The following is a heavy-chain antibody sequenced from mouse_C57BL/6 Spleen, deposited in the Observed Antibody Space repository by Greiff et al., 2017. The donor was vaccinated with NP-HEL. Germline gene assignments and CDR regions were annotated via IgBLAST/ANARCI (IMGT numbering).Heavy chain of an antibody. V-gene: IGHV14-1*01. D-gene: IGHD1-1*01. CDR1: GFNIKDYY. CDR2: IDPEDGDT. CDR3: TTRVTTVVATEPWYFDV. Sequence: VQLKESGAELVRPGASVKLSCTASGFNIKDYYMHWVKQRPEQGLEWIGRIDPEDGDTEYAPKFQGKATMTADTSSNTAYLQLSSLTSEDTAVYYCTTRVTTVVATEPWYFDVWGTGTTVTVSS. J-gene: IGHJ1*03.